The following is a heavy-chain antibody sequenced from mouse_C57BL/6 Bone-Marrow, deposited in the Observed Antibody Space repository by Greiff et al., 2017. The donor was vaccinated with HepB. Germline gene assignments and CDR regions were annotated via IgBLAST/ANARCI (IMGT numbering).Heavy chain of an antibody. Sequence: VQLQQSGPELVKPGASVKISCKASGYTFTDYYMNWVKQSHGKSLEWIGDINPNNGGTSYNQKFKGKATLTVDKSSSTAYMELRSLTSEDSAVYYCARWYYYGSSYVGFAYWGQGTLVTVSA. CDR1: GYTFTDYY. CDR3: ARWYYYGSSYVGFAY. J-gene: IGHJ3*01. V-gene: IGHV1-26*01. D-gene: IGHD1-1*01. CDR2: INPNNGGT.